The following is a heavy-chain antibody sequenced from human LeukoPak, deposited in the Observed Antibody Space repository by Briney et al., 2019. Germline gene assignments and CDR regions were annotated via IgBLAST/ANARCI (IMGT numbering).Heavy chain of an antibody. Sequence: GGSLRLSCAASGFTFGSYAMSWVRQAPGKGLEWVSAISGSGGSTYYADSVKGRFTISRDNSKTTLYLHMKRLRAEDTAVYYCAKPRTSSPFQFDYWGQGPLVTVSS. V-gene: IGHV3-23*01. J-gene: IGHJ4*02. CDR2: ISGSGGST. CDR1: GFTFGSYA. CDR3: AKPRTSSPFQFDY.